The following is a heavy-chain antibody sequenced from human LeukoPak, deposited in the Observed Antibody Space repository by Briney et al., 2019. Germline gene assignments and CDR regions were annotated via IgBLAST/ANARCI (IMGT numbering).Heavy chain of an antibody. CDR2: ISSSSSTI. Sequence: GGSLRLSCAASGFTFSSYSMNWVRQAPGKGLEWVSYISSSSSTIYYADSVKGRFTISRDNAKNSLYLQMNSLSAEDTAVYYCARGLWSGYPPRAFDIWGQGTMVTVSS. CDR3: ARGLWSGYPPRAFDI. J-gene: IGHJ3*02. CDR1: GFTFSSYS. D-gene: IGHD3-3*01. V-gene: IGHV3-48*01.